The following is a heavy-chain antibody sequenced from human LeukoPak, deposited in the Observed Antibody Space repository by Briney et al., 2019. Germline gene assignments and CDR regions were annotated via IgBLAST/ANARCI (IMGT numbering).Heavy chain of an antibody. CDR1: GFTVSNNY. Sequence: GGSLRLSCAASGFTVSNNYISWVRQAPGKGLEWVSVIYSGGSTKYADSVKARFTISRDNSKNTVYLQMNSLRADDTAVYYCAGATLDNWGQGTLVTVSS. CDR2: IYSGGST. J-gene: IGHJ4*02. V-gene: IGHV3-53*01. CDR3: AGATLDN.